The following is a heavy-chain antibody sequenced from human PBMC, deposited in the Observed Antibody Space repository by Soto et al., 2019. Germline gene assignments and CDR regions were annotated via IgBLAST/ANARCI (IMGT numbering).Heavy chain of an antibody. J-gene: IGHJ4*02. CDR2: ISYDGSNK. Sequence: GGSLRLSCAASGFTFSSYGMHWVRQAPGKGLEWVAVISYDGSNKYYADSVKGRFTISRDNSKNTLYLQMNSLRAEDTAVYYCAKERVYSVRGVRCYYFDYWGQVTLVTVSS. CDR3: AKERVYSVRGVRCYYFDY. V-gene: IGHV3-30*18. CDR1: GFTFSSYG. D-gene: IGHD3-10*02.